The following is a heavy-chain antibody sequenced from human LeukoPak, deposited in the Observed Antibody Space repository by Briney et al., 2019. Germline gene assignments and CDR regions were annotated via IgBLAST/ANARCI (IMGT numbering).Heavy chain of an antibody. CDR1: GGSISSYY. V-gene: IGHV4-59*01. J-gene: IGHJ4*02. Sequence: PSETLSLTCIVSGGSISSYYWSWIRQPPGKGLEWIGYIYYSGSTNYNPSLKSRVTISVDTSKNQFSLKLSSVTAADTAVYFCARGRVNIDYWGQGTLVTVSS. CDR2: IYYSGST. CDR3: ARGRVNIDY.